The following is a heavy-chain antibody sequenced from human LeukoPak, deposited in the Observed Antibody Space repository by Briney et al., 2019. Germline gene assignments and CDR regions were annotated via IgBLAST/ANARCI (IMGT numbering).Heavy chain of an antibody. CDR3: ARDPPYYDSSHDAFDI. J-gene: IGHJ3*02. V-gene: IGHV3-30-3*01. CDR2: ISYDGSNK. D-gene: IGHD3-22*01. CDR1: GFTFSSYA. Sequence: GGSLRLSCAASGFTFSSYAMHWVRQAPGKGLEWVAVISYDGSNKYYADSVKGRFTISRDNAKNTLYLQMNSLRAEDTAVYYCARDPPYYDSSHDAFDIWGQGTMVTVSS.